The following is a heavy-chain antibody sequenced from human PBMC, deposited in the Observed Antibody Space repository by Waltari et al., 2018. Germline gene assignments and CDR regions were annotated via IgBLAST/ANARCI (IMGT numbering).Heavy chain of an antibody. D-gene: IGHD5-18*01. CDR3: ARERDTAMATHFDY. V-gene: IGHV4-4*07. CDR2: IYTSGST. CDR1: GGSISSYY. Sequence: QVQLQESGPGLVKPSETLSLTCTVSGGSISSYYWSWIRQPAGKGLEWIGCIYTSGSTNYNPSLKSRVTMSVDTSKNQFSLKLSSVTAADTAVYYCARERDTAMATHFDYWGQGTLVTVSS. J-gene: IGHJ4*02.